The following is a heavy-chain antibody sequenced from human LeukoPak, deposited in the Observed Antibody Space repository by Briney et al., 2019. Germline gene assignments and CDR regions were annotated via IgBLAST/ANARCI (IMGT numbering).Heavy chain of an antibody. J-gene: IGHJ4*02. Sequence: GGSLRLSCAASGFTFSSYGMHWVRQAPGKGLEWVAVISYDGSNKYYADSVKGRFTISRDNSKNTLYLQMNSLRAEDTAVYYCATDYYGSGSYYCWGQGTLVTVSS. D-gene: IGHD3-10*01. V-gene: IGHV3-30*03. CDR3: ATDYYGSGSYYC. CDR1: GFTFSSYG. CDR2: ISYDGSNK.